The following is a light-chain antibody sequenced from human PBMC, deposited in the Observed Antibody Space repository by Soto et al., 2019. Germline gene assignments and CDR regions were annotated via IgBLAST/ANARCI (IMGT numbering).Light chain of an antibody. CDR1: QSISSSS. CDR3: QQSYSTPLT. J-gene: IGKJ4*01. V-gene: IGKV3-20*01. CDR2: GAS. Sequence: EIVLTQSPGTLSLSPGERGTLSCRAGQSISSSSLAWYQQKPGQAPRLLIYGASSRASGIPDRFSGSGSGTDFTLTISSLQPEDFATYYCQQSYSTPLTFGGGTKVEIK.